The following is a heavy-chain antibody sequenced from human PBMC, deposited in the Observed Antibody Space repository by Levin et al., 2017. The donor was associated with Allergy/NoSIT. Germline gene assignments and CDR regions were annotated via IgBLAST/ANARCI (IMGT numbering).Heavy chain of an antibody. D-gene: IGHD5-12*01. Sequence: PGGSLRLSCGASGFTFSSYGMHWVRQAPGKGLEWLAVISYDGANKYYGDSVKGQFSISRDNSKNTVYLQMNSLRAEDTAVYYCAKDYSGYHGQYYKYYYMDVWGKGTTVTVSS. V-gene: IGHV3-30*18. CDR2: ISYDGANK. CDR1: GFTFSSYG. CDR3: AKDYSGYHGQYYKYYYMDV. J-gene: IGHJ6*03.